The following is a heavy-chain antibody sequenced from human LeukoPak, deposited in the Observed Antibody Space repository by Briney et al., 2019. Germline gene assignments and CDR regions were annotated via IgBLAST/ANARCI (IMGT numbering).Heavy chain of an antibody. J-gene: IGHJ4*02. CDR1: GFNFYDYA. CDR3: ARAATPRRYESSGYYQYDFDY. Sequence: PGGSLRLSCAASGFNFYDYAMSWVRQAPGKGLEWVSGINWNGGSIGYAESVKGRFTFSRDNDKNSLYLEMNSLRVEDTAFYYCARAATPRRYESSGYYQYDFDYWGQGTLVTVSS. D-gene: IGHD3-22*01. V-gene: IGHV3-20*04. CDR2: INWNGGSI.